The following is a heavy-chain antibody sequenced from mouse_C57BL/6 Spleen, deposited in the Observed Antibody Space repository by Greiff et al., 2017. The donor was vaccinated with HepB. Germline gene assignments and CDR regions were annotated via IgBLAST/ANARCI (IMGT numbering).Heavy chain of an antibody. V-gene: IGHV1-18*01. D-gene: IGHD2-4*01. CDR2: INPNNGGT. CDR1: GYTFTDYN. J-gene: IGHJ4*01. Sequence: EVQLVESGPELVKPGASVKIPCKASGYTFTDYNMDWVKQSHGKSLEWIGDINPNNGGTIYNQKFKGKATLTVDKSSSTAYMELRSLTSEDTAVYYCARRMIYYDYDGGYAMDYWGQGTSVTVSS. CDR3: ARRMIYYDYDGGYAMDY.